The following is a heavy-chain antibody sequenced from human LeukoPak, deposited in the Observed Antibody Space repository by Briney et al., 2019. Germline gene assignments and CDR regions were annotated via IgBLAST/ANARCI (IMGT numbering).Heavy chain of an antibody. D-gene: IGHD6-13*01. J-gene: IGHJ4*02. CDR3: AKDTGYSSSWLDY. CDR2: ISWNSGSI. CDR1: GFTFDDYA. Sequence: LPGGSLRLSCAASGFTFDDYAMHWVRQAPGKGLEGVSGISWNSGSIGYADSVKGRFTISRDNAKNSLYLQMNSLRAEDTALYYCAKDTGYSSSWLDYWGQGTLVTVSS. V-gene: IGHV3-9*01.